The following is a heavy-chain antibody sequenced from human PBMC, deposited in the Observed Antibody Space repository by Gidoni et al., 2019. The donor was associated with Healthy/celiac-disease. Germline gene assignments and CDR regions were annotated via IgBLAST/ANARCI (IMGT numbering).Heavy chain of an antibody. D-gene: IGHD6-19*01. V-gene: IGHV3-30*01. CDR3: ARDRHSGSGWSDY. CDR1: GFTFSSYA. Sequence: QVQLVESGGGVVQPGRSLRLSCAASGFTFSSYAMHWVRQAPGKGLEWVAVISYDGSNKYYADSVKGRFTISRDNSKNTLYLQMNSLRAEDTAVYYCARDRHSGSGWSDYWGQGTLVTVSS. CDR2: ISYDGSNK. J-gene: IGHJ4*02.